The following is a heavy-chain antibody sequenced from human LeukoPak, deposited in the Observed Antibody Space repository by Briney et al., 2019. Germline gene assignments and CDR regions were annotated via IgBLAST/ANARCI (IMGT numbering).Heavy chain of an antibody. Sequence: SETLSLTCTVSGGSISSYYWGWIRQPPGKGLEWIGSIYYSGSTYYNPSLKSRVTISVDTSKNQFSLKLSSVTAADTAVYYCARGRAAAGTLGNNWFDPWGQGTLVTVSS. CDR2: IYYSGST. CDR3: ARGRAAAGTLGNNWFDP. J-gene: IGHJ5*02. CDR1: GGSISSYY. D-gene: IGHD6-13*01. V-gene: IGHV4-39*07.